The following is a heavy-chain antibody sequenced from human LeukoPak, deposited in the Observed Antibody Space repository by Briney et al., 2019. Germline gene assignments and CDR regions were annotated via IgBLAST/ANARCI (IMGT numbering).Heavy chain of an antibody. CDR2: ISSSSTI. V-gene: IGHV3-48*01. J-gene: IGHJ3*02. D-gene: IGHD2-21*01. CDR1: GFTFSSYS. Sequence: AGGSLRLSCAASGFTFSSYSMNWVRQAPGKGLEWVSYISSSSTIYYADSVKGRFTISRDNAKNSLYLQMNSLRAEDTAVYYCARDIPKLDAFDIWGQGTMVTVSS. CDR3: ARDIPKLDAFDI.